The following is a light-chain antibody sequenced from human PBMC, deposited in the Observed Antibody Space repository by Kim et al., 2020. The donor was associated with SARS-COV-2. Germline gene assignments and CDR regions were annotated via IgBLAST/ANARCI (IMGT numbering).Light chain of an antibody. V-gene: IGKV4-1*01. J-gene: IGKJ2*03. CDR3: QQYYSTPPS. CDR2: WAS. Sequence: RATLNGKSSQTVVYNSNNKNYVAWYQQKPGQAPKLLIYWASIRESGVSDRFSGSGSETDFTLTISSLQAEDVAVYYCQQYYSTPPSFGQGTKLEIK. CDR1: QTVVYNSNNKNY.